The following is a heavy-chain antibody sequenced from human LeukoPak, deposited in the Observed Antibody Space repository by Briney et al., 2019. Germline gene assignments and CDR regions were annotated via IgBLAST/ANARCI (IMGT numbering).Heavy chain of an antibody. J-gene: IGHJ4*02. CDR2: ISYDGSNK. V-gene: IGHV3-30*03. CDR3: ASHSSGWCALPFDY. CDR1: GFTFSSYG. D-gene: IGHD6-19*01. Sequence: PGRSLRLSCAASGFTFSSYGMHWVRQAPGKGLEWVAVISYDGSNKYYADSVKGRFTISRDNSKNTLYLQMNSLRAEDTAVYYCASHSSGWCALPFDYWGQGTLVTVSS.